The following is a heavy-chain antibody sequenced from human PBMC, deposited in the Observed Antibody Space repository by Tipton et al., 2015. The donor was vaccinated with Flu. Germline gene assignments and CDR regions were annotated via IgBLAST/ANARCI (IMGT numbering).Heavy chain of an antibody. J-gene: IGHJ4*02. D-gene: IGHD3-22*01. CDR2: IYTDGRT. CDR1: GFTVISNY. CDR3: ARDHVPSASMDYYDSSGWDS. V-gene: IGHV3-53*01. Sequence: QLVQSGGGLIQPGGSLRLSCAVTGFTVISNYMSWVRQAPGKGLEWVSVIYTDGRTYYADSVKGRFTFSRDISKNTLYLQMNSLRAEDTALYYCARDHVPSASMDYYDSSGWDSWGQGTLVTVSS.